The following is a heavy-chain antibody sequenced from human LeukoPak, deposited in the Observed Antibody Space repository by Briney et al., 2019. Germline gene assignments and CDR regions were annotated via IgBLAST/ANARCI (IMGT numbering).Heavy chain of an antibody. Sequence: GASVKVSRKASGYTFTGYYMHWVRQAPGQGLEWMGWINPNSGGTNYAQKFQGWVTMTRDTSISTAYMELSRLRSDDTAVYYCARAPGGLPYDEAFDIWGQGTMVTVSS. D-gene: IGHD3-22*01. CDR2: INPNSGGT. J-gene: IGHJ3*02. V-gene: IGHV1-2*04. CDR1: GYTFTGYY. CDR3: ARAPGGLPYDEAFDI.